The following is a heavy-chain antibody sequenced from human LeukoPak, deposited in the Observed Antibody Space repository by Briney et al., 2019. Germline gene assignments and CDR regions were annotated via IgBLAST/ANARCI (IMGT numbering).Heavy chain of an antibody. Sequence: GGSLRLSCVASGFTFTSYSMNWVRQAPGKGLEWVSSISTGSTFIYHADSVKGQFTISRDNAENSVYLQMNSLRAEDTAVYYCARGSAGTTYNWFDAWGQGTLVTVSS. J-gene: IGHJ5*02. CDR2: ISTGSTFI. V-gene: IGHV3-21*06. CDR1: GFTFTSYS. CDR3: ARGSAGTTYNWFDA. D-gene: IGHD1-7*01.